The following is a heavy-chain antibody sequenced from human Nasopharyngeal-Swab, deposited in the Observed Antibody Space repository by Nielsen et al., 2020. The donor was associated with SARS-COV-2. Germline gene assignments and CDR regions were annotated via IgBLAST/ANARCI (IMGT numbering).Heavy chain of an antibody. V-gene: IGHV3-73*01. CDR2: IGDKDHNYAT. CDR1: GFVFSASA. J-gene: IGHJ4*02. Sequence: GGSLRLSCATAGFVFSASAMHWVRQASGKGLEWVGRIGDKDHNYATTYGASVKGRFTISRDDSKTTAFLQLDSLKTEDTALYYCTTDFYFDYWGQGTLVTVSS. CDR3: TTDFYFDY.